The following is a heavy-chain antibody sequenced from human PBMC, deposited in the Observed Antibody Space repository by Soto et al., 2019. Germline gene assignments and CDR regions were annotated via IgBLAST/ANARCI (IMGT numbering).Heavy chain of an antibody. Sequence: GGSLRLSCAASGFTFSSYWMSWVRQAPGKGLEWVANIKQDGSEKYYVDSVKGRFTISRDNAKNSLYLQMNSLRAEDTAVYYCARGSVNIRRGYSYGYSYYFDYWGQGTLVTVSS. V-gene: IGHV3-7*05. CDR2: IKQDGSEK. J-gene: IGHJ4*02. D-gene: IGHD5-18*01. CDR1: GFTFSSYW. CDR3: ARGSVNIRRGYSYGYSYYFDY.